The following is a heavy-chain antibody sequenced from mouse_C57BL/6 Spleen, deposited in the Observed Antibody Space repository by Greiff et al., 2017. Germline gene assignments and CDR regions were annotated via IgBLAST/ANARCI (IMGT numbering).Heavy chain of an antibody. CDR2: ISSGSSTI. D-gene: IGHD2-5*01. CDR1: GFTFSDYG. CDR3: ARPNYNNTEAMDY. Sequence: EVKLQESGGGLVKPGGSLKLSCAASGFTFSDYGMHWVRQAPEKGLEWVAYISSGSSTIYYADTVKGRFTSYRDNAKNTLFLQMTSLRSEDTAMYYCARPNYNNTEAMDYWGQGTSVTVSS. V-gene: IGHV5-17*01. J-gene: IGHJ4*01.